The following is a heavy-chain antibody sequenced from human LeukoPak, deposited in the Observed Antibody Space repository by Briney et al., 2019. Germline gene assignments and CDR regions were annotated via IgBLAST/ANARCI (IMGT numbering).Heavy chain of an antibody. J-gene: IGHJ6*02. V-gene: IGHV3-23*01. CDR3: ASEGSGSYYKAPYYYYYGMDV. CDR2: ISGSGGST. Sequence: PGGSLRLSCAASGFTLSSYAMSWVRQAPGKGLEWVSAISGSGGSTYYADSVKGRFTISRDNSKNTLYLQMNSLRAEDTAVYYCASEGSGSYYKAPYYYYYGMDVWGQGTTVTVSS. CDR1: GFTLSSYA. D-gene: IGHD3-10*01.